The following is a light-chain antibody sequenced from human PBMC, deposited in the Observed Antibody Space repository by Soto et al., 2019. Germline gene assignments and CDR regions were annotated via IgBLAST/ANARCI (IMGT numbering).Light chain of an antibody. CDR3: QQCNSYPYT. Sequence: DIQMTQSPSTLSASVGDRVTITCRASQSIGDWLAWYQQKPGKAPKLLIYKASSLEGGVPSRFSGSGSGTEFTLTISSLQPDDFAIYYCQQCNSYPYTFGQGTKLEIK. V-gene: IGKV1-5*03. CDR2: KAS. CDR1: QSIGDW. J-gene: IGKJ2*01.